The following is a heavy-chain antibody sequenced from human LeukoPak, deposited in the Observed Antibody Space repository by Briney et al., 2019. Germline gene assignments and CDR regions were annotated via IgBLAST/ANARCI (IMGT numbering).Heavy chain of an antibody. J-gene: IGHJ4*02. D-gene: IGHD6-19*01. CDR2: IYYSGST. CDR3: ARVDERDSSGWSSQIYFDY. Sequence: PSETLSLTCTVSGGSISSYYWSWIRQPPGKGLEWIGYIYYSGSTNYNPSLKSRVTISVDTSKNQFSLKLSSVTAADTAVYYCARVDERDSSGWSSQIYFDYWGQGTLVTVSS. CDR1: GGSISSYY. V-gene: IGHV4-59*01.